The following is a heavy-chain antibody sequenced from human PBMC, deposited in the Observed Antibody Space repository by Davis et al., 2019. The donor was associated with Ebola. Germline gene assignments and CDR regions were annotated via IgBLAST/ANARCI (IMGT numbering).Heavy chain of an antibody. D-gene: IGHD1-26*01. J-gene: IGHJ4*02. CDR1: GGSISSYY. CDR2: IYYSGST. Sequence: PSETLSLTCTVSGGSISSYYWSWIRQPPGKGLEWIGYIYYSGSTNYNPSLKSRVTISVDTSKNQFSLKLSSVTAADTAVYYCARSRYSGSYHFDYWGQGTLVTVSS. CDR3: ARSRYSGSYHFDY. V-gene: IGHV4-59*01.